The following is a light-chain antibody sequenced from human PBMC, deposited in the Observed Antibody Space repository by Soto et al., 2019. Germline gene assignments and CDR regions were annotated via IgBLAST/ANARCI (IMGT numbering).Light chain of an antibody. CDR3: SSYTTSNTRQIV. CDR1: SNDVGGYNY. J-gene: IGLJ1*01. V-gene: IGLV2-14*03. CDR2: DVG. Sequence: QSALTQPASVSGSPGQSITISCTGTSNDVGGYNYVSWYQHHPGKAPKLMIYDVGNRPSGVSNRFSGSKSGNTASLTISGLQPEDEADYYCSSYTTSNTRQIVFGTGTKVTVL.